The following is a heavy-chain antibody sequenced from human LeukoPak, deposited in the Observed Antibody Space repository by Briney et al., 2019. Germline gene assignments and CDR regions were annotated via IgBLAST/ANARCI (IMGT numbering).Heavy chain of an antibody. CDR2: INSDGTST. CDR3: ARGRWPTLGYCSGGSCSLDY. CDR1: GFTFSSYW. V-gene: IGHV3-74*01. Sequence: QPGGSLRLSCAASGFTFSSYWMNWVRQAPGKGLVWVSRINSDGTSTSYADSVKGRFTISRDNAKNTLYLQMNSLRAEDTAVYYCARGRWPTLGYCSGGSCSLDYWGQGTLVTVSS. D-gene: IGHD2-15*01. J-gene: IGHJ4*02.